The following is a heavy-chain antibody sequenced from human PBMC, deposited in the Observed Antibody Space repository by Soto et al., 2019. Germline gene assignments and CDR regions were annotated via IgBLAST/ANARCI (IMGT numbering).Heavy chain of an antibody. J-gene: IGHJ5*02. D-gene: IGHD2-8*02. V-gene: IGHV3-9*01. CDR3: TRDVGSTGRSWFDP. CDR1: GFPFDDYV. Sequence: ESGGGLVQPGRSLRLSCAASGFPFDDYVMHWVRQAPGKGLEWVSSISWNSGSITYADSVKGRFTVSRDNAKNSLYLQMNTLRAEDTALYYCTRDVGSTGRSWFDPWGQGTLVTVSS. CDR2: ISWNSGSI.